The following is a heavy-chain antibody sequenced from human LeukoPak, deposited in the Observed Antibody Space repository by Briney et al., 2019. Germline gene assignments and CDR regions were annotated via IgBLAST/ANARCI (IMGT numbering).Heavy chain of an antibody. J-gene: IGHJ4*02. CDR3: ARQSGGAYVFFDY. CDR2: ISISGTT. CDR1: GGSITSYY. Sequence: PSETLSLTCTVSGGSITSYYWSWIRQPAGKGLEWIGPISISGTTYFNPSLKSRVTISIDASRNDFSLKLTSVTAADAAVYYCARQSGGAYVFFDYWGPGTLVTVSS. V-gene: IGHV4-4*07. D-gene: IGHD2-15*01.